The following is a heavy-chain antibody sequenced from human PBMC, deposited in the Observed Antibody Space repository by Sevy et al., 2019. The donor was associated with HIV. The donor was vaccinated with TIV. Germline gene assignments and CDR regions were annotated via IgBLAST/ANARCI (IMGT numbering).Heavy chain of an antibody. V-gene: IGHV3-11*01. J-gene: IGHJ4*02. Sequence: GGSLRLSCAASGFTFSDYYMSWIRQAPGKGLDWVSYISNSGNTIKYADSVKGRFTISRDNAKNSLYLQMNSLRAEDTAVYYCAREMSSSRGDFDYWGQGTLVTVSS. CDR1: GFTFSDYY. D-gene: IGHD6-19*01. CDR3: AREMSSSRGDFDY. CDR2: ISNSGNTI.